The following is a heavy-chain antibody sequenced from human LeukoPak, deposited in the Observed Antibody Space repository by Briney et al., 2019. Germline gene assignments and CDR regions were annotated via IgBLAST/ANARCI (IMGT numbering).Heavy chain of an antibody. CDR3: ARGTRLSGAGDY. Sequence: SETLSLTCTVSGGSISSTNYFWGWIRQPPGMGLGWIGSIYYSGSTYYNPSLKSRVTISVDTSKNQFSLKLSSVTAADSAVYYCARGTRLSGAGDYWGQGTLVTVSS. CDR1: GGSISSTNYF. D-gene: IGHD3-16*01. V-gene: IGHV4-39*01. J-gene: IGHJ4*02. CDR2: IYYSGST.